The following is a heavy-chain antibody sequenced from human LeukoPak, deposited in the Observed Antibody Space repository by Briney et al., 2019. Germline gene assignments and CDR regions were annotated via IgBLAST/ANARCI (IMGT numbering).Heavy chain of an antibody. J-gene: IGHJ5*02. Sequence: GGSLRLSCAASGFTFDDYAMHWVRHAPGKGLEWVSGISWNSGSIGYADSVKGRFTISRDNAKNSLYLQMNSLRAEDTALYYCAKDVTIFGVVTTGFDPWGQGTLVTVSS. CDR3: AKDVTIFGVVTTGFDP. D-gene: IGHD3-3*01. CDR2: ISWNSGSI. CDR1: GFTFDDYA. V-gene: IGHV3-9*01.